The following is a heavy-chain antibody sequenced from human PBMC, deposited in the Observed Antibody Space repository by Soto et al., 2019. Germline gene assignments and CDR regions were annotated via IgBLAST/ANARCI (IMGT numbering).Heavy chain of an antibody. D-gene: IGHD3-10*01. Sequence: NPSETLSLTCSVSGASIRSYYWHWIRQPPGKGLEWIGYVYTSDYTRYSSSLKSRVTISVDTSKSQFYLRLNSVTAADTAVYYCASSDGHPGDFFYYNGMDVWGQGPTVTVYS. CDR3: ASSDGHPGDFFYYNGMDV. CDR1: GASIRSYY. J-gene: IGHJ6*02. CDR2: VYTSDYT. V-gene: IGHV4-4*08.